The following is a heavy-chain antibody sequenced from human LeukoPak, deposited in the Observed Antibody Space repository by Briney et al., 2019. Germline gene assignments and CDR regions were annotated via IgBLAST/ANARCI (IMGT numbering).Heavy chain of an antibody. Sequence: SGGSLRLSCAASGFTFSNAWMSWVRQAPGKGLEWVGRIKSKTDGGTTDYAAPVKGRFTISRDDSKNTLYLQMNSLKTEDTAVYYCTTGEVGSSGYYYSFDYWGQGTLVTVSS. V-gene: IGHV3-15*01. J-gene: IGHJ4*02. CDR1: GFTFSNAW. CDR2: IKSKTDGGTT. CDR3: TTGEVGSSGYYYSFDY. D-gene: IGHD3-22*01.